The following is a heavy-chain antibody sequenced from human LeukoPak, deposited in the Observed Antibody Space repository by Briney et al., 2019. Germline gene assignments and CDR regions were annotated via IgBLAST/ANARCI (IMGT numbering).Heavy chain of an antibody. CDR2: ISWNSGSI. D-gene: IGHD3-16*02. CDR1: GFTFDDYA. J-gene: IGHJ4*02. V-gene: IGHV3-9*01. Sequence: GGSLRLSCAASGFTFDDYAMHWVRQAPGKGLEWVSGISWNSGSIGYADSVKGRFTISRDNAKNSLYLQMNSLRAEDTALYYCAKDTGLRLGELSQFDYWGQGTLVTVSS. CDR3: AKDTGLRLGELSQFDY.